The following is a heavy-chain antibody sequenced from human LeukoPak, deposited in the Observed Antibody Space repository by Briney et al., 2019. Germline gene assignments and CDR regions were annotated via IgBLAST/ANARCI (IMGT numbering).Heavy chain of an antibody. J-gene: IGHJ4*02. CDR3: AKDGETSGWAPGGDY. V-gene: IGHV4-59*12. D-gene: IGHD6-19*01. Sequence: SVTLSLTCTVSGGSISSYYWSWIRQPPGKGLEWIGYIYYSGSTNCNPSLKSRVTISVDTSSNQFSLTLTSVTAADTAVYYCAKDGETSGWAPGGDYWGQGTLVTVSS. CDR2: IYYSGST. CDR1: GGSISSYY.